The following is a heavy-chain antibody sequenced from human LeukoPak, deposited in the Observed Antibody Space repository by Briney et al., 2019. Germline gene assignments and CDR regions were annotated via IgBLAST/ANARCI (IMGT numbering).Heavy chain of an antibody. CDR2: ISGSGGST. CDR3: AKETSRSRPYYMDV. Sequence: GGSLRLSCAASGFTFSNYAMNWVRQAPGKGLEWVSTISGSGGSTYYADSVKGRFTISRDNSKNTLYLQMNSLRAEDTAVYYCAKETSRSRPYYMDVWGKGTTVTVSS. J-gene: IGHJ6*03. V-gene: IGHV3-23*01. CDR1: GFTFSNYA. D-gene: IGHD1-26*01.